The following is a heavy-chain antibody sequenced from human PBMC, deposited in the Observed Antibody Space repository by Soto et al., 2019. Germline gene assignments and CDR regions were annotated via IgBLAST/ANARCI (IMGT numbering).Heavy chain of an antibody. CDR3: ARLQAAPGDNDLTFDY. CDR1: GYSFTSYW. D-gene: IGHD6-13*01. Sequence: EVQLVQSGAEVKKPGESLRISCMGSGYSFTSYWISWVRQMPGKGLEWMGRIDPSDSYTNYSPSFQGHVTISADKSISTAYLQWSSLKASDTAMYYCARLQAAPGDNDLTFDYWGQGTLVTVSS. J-gene: IGHJ4*02. CDR2: IDPSDSYT. V-gene: IGHV5-10-1*01.